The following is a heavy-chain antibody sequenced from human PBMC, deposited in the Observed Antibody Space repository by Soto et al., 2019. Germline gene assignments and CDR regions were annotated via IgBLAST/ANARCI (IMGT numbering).Heavy chain of an antibody. J-gene: IGHJ4*02. CDR3: VKDGIRGIHIDK. V-gene: IGHV3-23*01. CDR2: VSVDPGNT. CDR1: GFTLSSYP. Sequence: GGSLRLSCTASGFTLSSYPMSWVRQTPGKGLQWVASVSVDPGNTYYADSVKGRFTISRDNSIYTLYLQMNSVTAEDTAIYYCVKDGIRGIHIDKWGQGTLVTVSS.